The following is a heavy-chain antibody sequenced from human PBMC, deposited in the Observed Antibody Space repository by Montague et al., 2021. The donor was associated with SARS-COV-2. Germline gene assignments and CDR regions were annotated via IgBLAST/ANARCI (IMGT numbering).Heavy chain of an antibody. CDR3: ARDYIAAAGIYYYYYGMDV. Sequence: PALVKPTQTLTLTCTFSGFSLSTSGMCVSWIRQPPGKALEWLARIDWDDDKYHNTSLKTRPTISKDTSKNQVVLTMTNMDPVDTATYYCARDYIAAAGIYYYYYGMDVWGQGTTVTVSS. J-gene: IGHJ6*02. V-gene: IGHV2-70*11. CDR2: IDWDDDK. D-gene: IGHD6-13*01. CDR1: GFSLSTSGMC.